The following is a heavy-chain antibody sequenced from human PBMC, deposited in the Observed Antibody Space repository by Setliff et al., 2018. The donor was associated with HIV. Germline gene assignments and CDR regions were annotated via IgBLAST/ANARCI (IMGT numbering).Heavy chain of an antibody. J-gene: IGHJ4*02. CDR1: GYSFTSYW. D-gene: IGHD3-22*01. CDR3: ASHDYYDSSVYYYRFDY. CDR2: IDPSDSYT. V-gene: IGHV5-10-1*01. Sequence: PGESLKISCKGSGYSFTSYWINWVRQMPGKGLEWMGRIDPSDSYTNYNPSFQGHVTISADKSISTAYLQWSSLKASDTAMYYCASHDYYDSSVYYYRFDYWDQGTLVTVSS.